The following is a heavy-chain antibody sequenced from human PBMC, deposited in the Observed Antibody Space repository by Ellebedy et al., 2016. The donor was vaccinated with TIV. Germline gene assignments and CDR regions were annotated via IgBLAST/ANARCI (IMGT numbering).Heavy chain of an antibody. CDR1: GFTFSNYW. D-gene: IGHD5-12*01. V-gene: IGHV3-74*01. CDR2: VNSDGSTT. CDR3: ARSEGSGYEYDYSGMDV. Sequence: PGGSLRLSCAASGFTFSNYWMQWVRQAPGKGLVWVSRVNSDGSTTVYADSVKGRFTISRDNSKNTLYLQMNNLRAEDTAVYYCARSEGSGYEYDYSGMDVWGQGTTITVSS. J-gene: IGHJ6*02.